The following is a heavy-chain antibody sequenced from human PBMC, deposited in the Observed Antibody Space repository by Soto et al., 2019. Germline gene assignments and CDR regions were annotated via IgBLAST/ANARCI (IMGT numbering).Heavy chain of an antibody. CDR2: IIPIFGTA. V-gene: IGHV1-69*13. CDR1: GGTFSSYG. J-gene: IGHJ3*01. Sequence: GSSVKVSCKASGGTFSSYGISWVRQAPGQGLEWMGGIIPIFGTANYAQKFQGRVTITADESTSTAYMELSSLRSEDTAVYYCASSPNIAAATSDAFDVWGQGTMVTVS. CDR3: ASSPNIAAATSDAFDV. D-gene: IGHD6-13*01.